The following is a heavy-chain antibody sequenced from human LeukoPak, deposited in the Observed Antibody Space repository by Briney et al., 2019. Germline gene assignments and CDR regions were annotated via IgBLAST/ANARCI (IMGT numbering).Heavy chain of an antibody. CDR2: IYHSGST. J-gene: IGHJ6*03. Sequence: SETLSLTCAVSGYSISSGYYWGWIRQPPGKGLEWIGSIYHSGSTYYNPSLKSRVTISVDTSKNQFSLKLSSVTAADTAVYYCARPVDYYYYYMDVWGKGTTVTASS. D-gene: IGHD4-23*01. CDR1: GYSISSGYY. CDR3: ARPVDYYYYYMDV. V-gene: IGHV4-38-2*01.